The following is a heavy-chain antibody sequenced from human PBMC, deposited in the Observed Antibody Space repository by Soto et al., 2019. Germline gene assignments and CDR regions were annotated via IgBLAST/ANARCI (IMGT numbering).Heavy chain of an antibody. Sequence: SETLSLTCTVSGGSITNHVWTWIRQPPGEGLEWIGNIHDSGSTNFNPSLKSRVTISVDTSKNQLSLTLASVITADTAVYYCATGFSPFNYWGQGTQVTVSS. J-gene: IGHJ4*02. V-gene: IGHV4-59*11. CDR1: GGSITNHV. CDR2: IHDSGST. CDR3: ATGFSPFNY.